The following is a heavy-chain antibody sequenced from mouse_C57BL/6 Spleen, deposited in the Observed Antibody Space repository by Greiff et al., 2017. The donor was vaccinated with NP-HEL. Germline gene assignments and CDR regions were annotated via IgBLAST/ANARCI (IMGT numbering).Heavy chain of an antibody. J-gene: IGHJ3*01. CDR1: GYTFTTYP. Sequence: VQLQQSGAELVKPGASVKMSCKASGYTFTTYPIEWMKQNHGKSLEWIGNFHPYDDDTKYNEKFKGKATLTVEKSSSTVYLELSRLTSDYSAVYYVARKGVYHQSWFAYCGQGTLVTVSA. CDR2: FHPYDDDT. V-gene: IGHV1-47*01. CDR3: ARKGVYHQSWFAY.